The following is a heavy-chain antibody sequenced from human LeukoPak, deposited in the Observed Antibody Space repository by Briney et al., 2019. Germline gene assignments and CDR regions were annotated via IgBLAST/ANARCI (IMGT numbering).Heavy chain of an antibody. J-gene: IGHJ5*02. CDR1: GYTLTELS. V-gene: IGHV1-24*01. D-gene: IGHD3-22*01. CDR2: FDPEDGET. CDR3: ATILYYYDSSGYQNWFDP. Sequence: GASVKVSCKVSGYTLTELSMHWVRQAPGKGLEWMGGFDPEDGETIYAQKFQGRVTMTEDTSTDTAYMELSSLRSEDTAVYYCATILYYYDSSGYQNWFDPWGQGTLVTVSS.